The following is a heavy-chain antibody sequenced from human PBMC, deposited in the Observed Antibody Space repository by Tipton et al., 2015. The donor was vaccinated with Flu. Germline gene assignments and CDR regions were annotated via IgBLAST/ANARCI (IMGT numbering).Heavy chain of an antibody. Sequence: GSLRLSCAASGFSFNNAWMSWVRQAPGKGPEWVGRIKSRTDGGTIDYVAPVKGRFTISRDDSKNTLYLQMNSLKTEDTAVYYCATYKSGHPRWGQGTLVTVSA. CDR1: GFSFNNAW. J-gene: IGHJ4*02. CDR3: ATYKSGHPR. D-gene: IGHD2-15*01. CDR2: IKSRTDGGTI. V-gene: IGHV3-15*01.